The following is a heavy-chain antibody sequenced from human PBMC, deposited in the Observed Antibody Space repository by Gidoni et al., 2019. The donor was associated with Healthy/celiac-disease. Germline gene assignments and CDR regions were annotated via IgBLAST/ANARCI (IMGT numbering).Heavy chain of an antibody. D-gene: IGHD4-17*01. V-gene: IGHV3-74*01. CDR3: ARDQAYGDYLDWFDP. J-gene: IGHJ5*02. CDR1: GFTFSSYW. Sequence: EVQLVESGGGLVQPGGSLRLSCAASGFTFSSYWMHWVRQAPGKGLGWVSRINSDGSSTSYADSVKGRFTISRDNAKNTLYLQMNSLRAEDTAVYYCARDQAYGDYLDWFDPWGQGTLVTVSS. CDR2: INSDGSST.